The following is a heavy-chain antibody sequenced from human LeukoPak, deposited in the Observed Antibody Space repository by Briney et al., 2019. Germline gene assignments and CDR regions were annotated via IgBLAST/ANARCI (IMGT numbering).Heavy chain of an antibody. CDR1: GCTFSDYY. CDR2: ISSSSSYT. V-gene: IGHV3-11*05. J-gene: IGHJ6*02. Sequence: GGSLRLSCAASGCTFSDYYMSWIRQAPGKGLEWVSYISSSSSYTNYADSVKGRFTISRDNAKNSLYLQMNSLRAEDTAVYYCARVSNYYGMDVWGQGTTVTVSS. CDR3: ARVSNYYGMDV.